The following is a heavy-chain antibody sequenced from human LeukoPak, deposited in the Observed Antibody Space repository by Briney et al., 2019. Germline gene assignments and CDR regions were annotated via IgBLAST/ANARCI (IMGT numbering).Heavy chain of an antibody. D-gene: IGHD5-24*01. CDR2: IIPIFGTA. Sequence: SVKVSCKASGGTFSSYAISWVRQAPGQGLECIGGIIPIFGTANYAQKFQGRVTITADESTSTAYMELSSLRSEDTAVYYCARDPRDGYNKFAFDIWGQGTMVTVSS. CDR3: ARDPRDGYNKFAFDI. V-gene: IGHV1-69*13. CDR1: GGTFSSYA. J-gene: IGHJ3*02.